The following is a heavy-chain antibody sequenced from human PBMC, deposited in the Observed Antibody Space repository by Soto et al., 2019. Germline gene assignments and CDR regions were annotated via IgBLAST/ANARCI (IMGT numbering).Heavy chain of an antibody. CDR3: ARTQYSYGQTHPEHYYGMDV. V-gene: IGHV1-2*04. Sequence: ASVKVSCEASGYTFTGYYMHWVRQAPGQGLEWMGWINPNSGGTNYAQKFQGWVTMTRDTSISTAYMELSRLRSDDTAVYYCARTQYSYGQTHPEHYYGMDVWG. J-gene: IGHJ6*02. CDR1: GYTFTGYY. CDR2: INPNSGGT. D-gene: IGHD5-18*01.